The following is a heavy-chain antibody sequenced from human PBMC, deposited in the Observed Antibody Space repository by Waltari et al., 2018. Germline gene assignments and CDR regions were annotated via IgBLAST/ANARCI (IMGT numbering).Heavy chain of an antibody. J-gene: IGHJ4*02. CDR1: GFPLSSFW. D-gene: IGHD6-19*01. CDR2: IKQDGSEK. CDR3: ATSGWYCFDY. V-gene: IGHV3-7*01. Sequence: EVQLVESGGGLVQPGGSLRLSCAASGFPLSSFWMNWVRQTQGKGLEWVAGIKQDGSEKYYADSVKGRFTISRDNAKNSLYLQMNSLRAEDTAVYYCATSGWYCFDYWGQGTLVTVSS.